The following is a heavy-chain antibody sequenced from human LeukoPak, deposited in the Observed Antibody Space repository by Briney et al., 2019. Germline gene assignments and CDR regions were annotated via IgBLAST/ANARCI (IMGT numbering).Heavy chain of an antibody. CDR2: ISGSGGST. D-gene: IGHD3-3*01. Sequence: GGSLRLSCAASGFTFSSYAMSWVRQAPGKGLEWVSAISGSGGSTYYADSVKGRFTISRDNSKNTLYLQMNSLRAEDTAVYYCAKDFHKARDYDFWSGYYWGYFDYWGQGTLVTVSS. CDR1: GFTFSSYA. V-gene: IGHV3-23*01. CDR3: AKDFHKARDYDFWSGYYWGYFDY. J-gene: IGHJ4*02.